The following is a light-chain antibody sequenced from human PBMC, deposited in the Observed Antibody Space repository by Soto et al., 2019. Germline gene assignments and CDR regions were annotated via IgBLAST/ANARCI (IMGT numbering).Light chain of an antibody. V-gene: IGKV3-15*01. CDR2: GAS. CDR1: QSVRRN. J-gene: IGKJ2*01. CDR3: QQYNSWYT. Sequence: EIVMTQSPVTLSVSPGERATLSCRASQSVRRNLAWYQQKPGQAPRLLISGASTRATGIPARFSGSGSGTEFTLTISSLQSEDFAVYYCQQYNSWYTFGQGTKLEIK.